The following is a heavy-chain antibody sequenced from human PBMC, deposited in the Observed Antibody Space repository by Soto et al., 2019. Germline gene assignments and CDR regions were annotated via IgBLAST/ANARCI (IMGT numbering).Heavy chain of an antibody. CDR1: GYTFNNYG. Sequence: ASVKVACKASGYTFNNYGINWVRQAPGQGLEWMGWINTYNGNRNYAQKFEDRVTMTTATSTNTVYMELRSLKSDDTAIYYCARDRLRGYDSSGFYSWGQGTLVTVSS. V-gene: IGHV1-18*01. CDR2: INTYNGNR. J-gene: IGHJ4*02. CDR3: ARDRLRGYDSSGFYS. D-gene: IGHD3-22*01.